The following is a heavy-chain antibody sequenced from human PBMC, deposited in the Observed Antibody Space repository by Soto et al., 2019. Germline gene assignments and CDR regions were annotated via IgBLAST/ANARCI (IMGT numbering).Heavy chain of an antibody. V-gene: IGHV4-39*02. J-gene: IGHJ5*02. CDR3: ARDIAIAWFFL. CDR2: FRYGGST. Sequence: PSETLSLTCIVSGGSISSGDSYWGWIRQPPGKGLEWIGSFRYGGSTFYSPSLQSRVTISADTSKNRFTLNLNSVTAADTAVYYCARDIAIAWFFLWGQGTLVTVSS. CDR1: GGSISSGDSY. D-gene: IGHD2-15*01.